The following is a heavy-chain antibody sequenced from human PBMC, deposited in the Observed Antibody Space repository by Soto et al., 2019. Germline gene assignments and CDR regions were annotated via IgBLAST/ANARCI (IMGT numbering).Heavy chain of an antibody. V-gene: IGHV4-30-4*01. D-gene: IGHD4-17*01. CDR1: GGSVSSGDYY. Sequence: PSETLSLTCTVSGGSVSSGDYYWSWIRQPPGKGLEWIGYISDSGNTYYNPSLKSRVSVSVDTSKNQFSLNLSSVTAADTALYYRARDNTVTRRYYYYGMDVWGQGTTVTVSS. CDR3: ARDNTVTRRYYYYGMDV. J-gene: IGHJ6*02. CDR2: ISDSGNT.